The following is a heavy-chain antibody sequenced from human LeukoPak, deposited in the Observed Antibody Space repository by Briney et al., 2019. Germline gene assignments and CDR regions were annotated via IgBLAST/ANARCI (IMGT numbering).Heavy chain of an antibody. CDR3: ARGGLVRGVFNPLDY. CDR2: GHHSEST. V-gene: IGHV4-59*02. Sequence: PSETLSLTCSVSGDSVSSTYWSWVRQPPGKGLEWIAYGHHSESTNYNPSLKSRVTISVDTSKNQFSLELHSVTAADTAVYYCARGGLVRGVFNPLDYWGQGTLVTVS. CDR1: GDSVSSTY. J-gene: IGHJ4*02. D-gene: IGHD3-10*01.